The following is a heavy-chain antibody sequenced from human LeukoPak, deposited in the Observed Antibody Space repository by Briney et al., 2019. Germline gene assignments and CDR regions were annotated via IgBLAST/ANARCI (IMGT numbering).Heavy chain of an antibody. CDR2: INHSVGT. CDR1: GFTFSSYG. Sequence: GSLRLSCAASGFTFSSYGMSWIRQPPGKGLEWIGEINHSVGTNYDPSLKSRVTMSLDTSKNQFSLKLSSVTAADTAVYYCARGHTRITMLRGSRSAYYFDYWGQGTLVTVSS. J-gene: IGHJ4*02. V-gene: IGHV4-34*01. CDR3: ARGHTRITMLRGSRSAYYFDY. D-gene: IGHD3-10*01.